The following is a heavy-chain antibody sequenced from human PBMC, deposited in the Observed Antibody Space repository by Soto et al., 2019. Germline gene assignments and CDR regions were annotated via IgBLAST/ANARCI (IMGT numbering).Heavy chain of an antibody. J-gene: IGHJ3*02. CDR2: IYSGRST. CDR3: ARDSPLTSARAFDI. V-gene: IGHV3-53*01. CDR1: GFTVSSNY. Sequence: GGSLRLSCAASGFTVSSNYMSWVRQAPGKGLEWVSVIYSGRSTYYADSVKGRFTISRDSSKNTVYLQINSLGAEDTAVYYCARDSPLTSARAFDIWGQGTVVTVSS.